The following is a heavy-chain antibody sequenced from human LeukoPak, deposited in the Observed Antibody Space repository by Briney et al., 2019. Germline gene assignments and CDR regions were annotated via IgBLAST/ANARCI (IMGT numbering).Heavy chain of an antibody. CDR1: GFTFSSYW. J-gene: IGHJ4*02. CDR3: ARAIRYSSSWYSVAGYYFDR. D-gene: IGHD6-13*01. CDR2: IKQDGSEK. V-gene: IGHV3-7*01. Sequence: GGSLRLSCAASGFTFSSYWMSWVRQGPGKGLEWVANIKQDGSEKYYVDSVKGRFTIPRDNAKNSLYLQMNSLRVEDTAVYYCARAIRYSSSWYSVAGYYFDRWGQGTLVTVSS.